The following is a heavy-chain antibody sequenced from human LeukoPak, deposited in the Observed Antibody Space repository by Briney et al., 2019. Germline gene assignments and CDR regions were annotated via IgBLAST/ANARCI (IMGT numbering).Heavy chain of an antibody. CDR1: GFTFSSYG. Sequence: RSLRLPCAASGFTFSSYGMHWVRQAPGKGLEWVAVISYDGSNKYYADSVKGRFTISRDNSKNTLYLQMNSLRAEDTAVYYCAKDREWLSNMFDHWGQGTLVTVSS. V-gene: IGHV3-30*18. CDR3: AKDREWLSNMFDH. D-gene: IGHD3-3*01. J-gene: IGHJ4*02. CDR2: ISYDGSNK.